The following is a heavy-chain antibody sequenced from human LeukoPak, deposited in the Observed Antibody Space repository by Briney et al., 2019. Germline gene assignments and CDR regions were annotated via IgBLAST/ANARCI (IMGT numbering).Heavy chain of an antibody. CDR3: ARARRDCSSTSCYTEYAFDI. D-gene: IGHD2-2*02. CDR2: IDYSGST. J-gene: IGHJ3*02. Sequence: SETLSLTCTVSGGSISSYYWSWIRQPPGKGLEWIGYIDYSGSTNYNPSLKSRVTISVDTSKNQFSLKLSSVTAADTAVYYCARARRDCSSTSCYTEYAFDIWGQGTMVTVSS. CDR1: GGSISSYY. V-gene: IGHV4-59*01.